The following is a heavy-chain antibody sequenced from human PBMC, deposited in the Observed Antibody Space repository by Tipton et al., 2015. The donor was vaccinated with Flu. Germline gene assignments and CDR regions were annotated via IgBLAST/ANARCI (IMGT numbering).Heavy chain of an antibody. CDR2: TRNKANSYTT. Sequence: SLRLSCAASGFTFSDHYMDWVRQAPGKGLEWVGRTRNKANSYTTEYAASVKGRFTISRDDSKNSLYLQMNSLKTEDTAVYYCARVHYYDSSGYYIPWAYFDYWGQGTLVTVSS. CDR1: GFTFSDHY. CDR3: ARVHYYDSSGYYIPWAYFDY. V-gene: IGHV3-72*01. J-gene: IGHJ4*02. D-gene: IGHD3-22*01.